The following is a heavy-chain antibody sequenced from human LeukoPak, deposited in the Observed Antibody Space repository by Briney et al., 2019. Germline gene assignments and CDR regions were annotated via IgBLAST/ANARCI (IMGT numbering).Heavy chain of an antibody. D-gene: IGHD4-17*01. CDR2: IYFSGST. J-gene: IGHJ4*02. CDR3: ARERVTYGDYDPSYFDY. CDR1: GGSISGYY. V-gene: IGHV4-59*01. Sequence: SETLSLTCTVSGGSISGYYWSWIRQPPGKGLEWIGYIYFSGSTNYNPSLKSRVTISVDTSKNQFSLKLSSVTAADTAVYYCARERVTYGDYDPSYFDYWGQGTLVTVSS.